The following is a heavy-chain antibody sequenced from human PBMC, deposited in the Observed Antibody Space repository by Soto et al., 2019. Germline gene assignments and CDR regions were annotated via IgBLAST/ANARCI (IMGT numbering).Heavy chain of an antibody. CDR3: VKDHPSLSI. J-gene: IGHJ4*02. Sequence: QVQLVQSGAEEKKPGASVKISCKASGYTFTDYTMHCVRQAPGQKFEWIGRINVGKGHTKYSQNFQGRLTITRDTSPSTAYMALRSVSSEDTAVYYCVKDHPSLSIWGQGTLVTVSS. CDR1: GYTFTDYT. V-gene: IGHV1-3*05. D-gene: IGHD6-6*01. CDR2: INVGKGHT.